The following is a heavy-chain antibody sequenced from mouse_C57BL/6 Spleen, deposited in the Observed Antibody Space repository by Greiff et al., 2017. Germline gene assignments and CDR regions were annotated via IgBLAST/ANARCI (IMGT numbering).Heavy chain of an antibody. Sequence: VQLQQSGTVLARPGASVKMSCKTSGYTFTSYWMHWVKQRPGQGLEWIGALSPGNSDTSYNQKFKGKAKLTADTSASTAYMELSSLTNEDSAVYYSTREHRNGDMDDWGKGTTVTVSS. CDR2: LSPGNSDT. V-gene: IGHV1-5*01. J-gene: IGHJ4*01. D-gene: IGHD2-14*01. CDR3: TREHRNGDMDD. CDR1: GYTFTSYW.